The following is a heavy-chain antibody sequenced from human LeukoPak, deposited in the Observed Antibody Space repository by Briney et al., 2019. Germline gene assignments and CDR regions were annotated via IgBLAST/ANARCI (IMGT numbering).Heavy chain of an antibody. CDR2: IIPIFGTA. D-gene: IGHD4-17*01. J-gene: IGHJ4*02. V-gene: IGHV1-69*05. CDR1: GGTFSSYA. Sequence: SVKVSCKASGGTFSSYAISWVRQAPGQGLEWMRGIIPIFGTANYAQKFQGRVTITTDESTSTAYMELSSLRSEDTAVYYCASNDYGDYVNFDYWGQGTLVTVSS. CDR3: ASNDYGDYVNFDY.